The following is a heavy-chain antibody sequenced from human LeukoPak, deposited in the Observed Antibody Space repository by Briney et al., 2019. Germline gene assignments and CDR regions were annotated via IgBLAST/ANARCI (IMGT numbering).Heavy chain of an antibody. CDR3: AKDPGSESNGPDY. J-gene: IGHJ4*02. CDR2: IRYDGSNK. Sequence: GGSLRLSCAASGFTFSSYGMHWVRQAPGKGLEWVAFIRYDGSNKYYADSVKGRFTISRDNSKNTLYLQMNSLRAEVTAVYYCAKDPGSESNGPDYWGQGTLVTVSS. CDR1: GFTFSSYG. V-gene: IGHV3-30*02.